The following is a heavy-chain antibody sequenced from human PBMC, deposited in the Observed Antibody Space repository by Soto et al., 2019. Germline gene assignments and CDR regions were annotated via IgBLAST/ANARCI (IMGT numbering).Heavy chain of an antibody. CDR1: GFTFSNHA. CDR3: ARDPGGNYCTSTICLYFLDP. Sequence: EVQLLESRGALVQPWWSLRLSCAASGFTFSNHAMNLVRKSPGQRLEWVSTISDSGSKYYADSVKGRFTISRDNSKNTLYLHMKSLGAEDKAVYYCARDPGGNYCTSTICLYFLDPWGQGTMVIVSS. V-gene: IGHV3-23*01. CDR2: ISDSGSK. J-gene: IGHJ5*02. D-gene: IGHD2-2*01.